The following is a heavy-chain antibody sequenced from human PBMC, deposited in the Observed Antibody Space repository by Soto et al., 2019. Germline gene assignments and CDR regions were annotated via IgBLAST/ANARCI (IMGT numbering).Heavy chain of an antibody. V-gene: IGHV1-69*08. CDR3: ARGKDRLRSFGLDV. J-gene: IGHJ6*02. CDR2: IIPVLNTA. CDR1: GGTLSGYT. D-gene: IGHD2-8*01. Sequence: QVQLVQSGAEVKKPGSSVKVSCKTSGGTLSGYTITWVRQAPGQGLEWMGRIIPVLNTAKYTQKFQGRVSISADKCTSTVYMELSSLRSEDAAVYYWARGKDRLRSFGLDVWGQGTTVTVSS.